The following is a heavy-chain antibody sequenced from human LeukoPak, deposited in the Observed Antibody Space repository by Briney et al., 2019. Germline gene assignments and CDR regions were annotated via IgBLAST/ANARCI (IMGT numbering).Heavy chain of an antibody. Sequence: PGGSLRLSCAASGFTFSSYSMNWVRQAPGKGLEWVSSISSSSSYIYYADSVKGRFTISRDNAKNSLYLQMNSLRAEDTAVYYCARDLGDYDSSGYYYNYFDYWGQGTLVTVSS. D-gene: IGHD3-22*01. CDR1: GFTFSSYS. CDR2: ISSSSSYI. J-gene: IGHJ4*02. V-gene: IGHV3-21*01. CDR3: ARDLGDYDSSGYYYNYFDY.